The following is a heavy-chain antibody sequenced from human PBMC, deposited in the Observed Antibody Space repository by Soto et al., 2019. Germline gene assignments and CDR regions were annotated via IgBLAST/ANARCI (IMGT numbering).Heavy chain of an antibody. V-gene: IGHV4-31*03. CDR1: GGSISSGGYY. CDR3: PRLQLVSKYYFDY. CDR2: IYYSGST. Sequence: QVQLQESGPGLVKPSQTLSLTCTVSGGSISSGGYYWSWIRQHPGKGLEWIGYIYYSGSTYYNPSRKSRVTISVDTSKNQSSLKLSSVTAADTAVYYCPRLQLVSKYYFDYWGQGTLVTVSS. J-gene: IGHJ4*02. D-gene: IGHD1-1*01.